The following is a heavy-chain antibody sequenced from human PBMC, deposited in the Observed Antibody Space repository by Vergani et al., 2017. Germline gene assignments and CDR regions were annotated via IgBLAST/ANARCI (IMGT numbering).Heavy chain of an antibody. D-gene: IGHD2-8*01. Sequence: VQLLESGGGVVQPGRSLRLSCAASGFTFSSYGMHWVRQAPGKGLEGVAVIWYDGSNKYYADSVKGRFTISRDNSKNTLYLQMNSLRAEDTAVYYCAKISPNGVCYRDWGQGTLVTVSS. V-gene: IGHV3-33*06. CDR3: AKISPNGVCYRD. CDR1: GFTFSSYG. J-gene: IGHJ4*02. CDR2: IWYDGSNK.